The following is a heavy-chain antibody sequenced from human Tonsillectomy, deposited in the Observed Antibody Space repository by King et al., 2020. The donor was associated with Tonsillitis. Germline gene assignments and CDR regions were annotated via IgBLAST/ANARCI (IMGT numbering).Heavy chain of an antibody. D-gene: IGHD3-3*01. CDR2: IRSKANTYAT. Sequence: VQLVESGVGLVQHGGSLKLACAASGFTFSGSAIPWVRQAAGKGLVWVGRIRSKANTYATAYAASVKGRFTISRDDSKKTAYLQMNSLKTEDTAVYYCTIPHYDADAFDIWGQGTMVTVSS. CDR1: GFTFSGSA. V-gene: IGHV3-73*02. CDR3: TIPHYDADAFDI. J-gene: IGHJ3*02.